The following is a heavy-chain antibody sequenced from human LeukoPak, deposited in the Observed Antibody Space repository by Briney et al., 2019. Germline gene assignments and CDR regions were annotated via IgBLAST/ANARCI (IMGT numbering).Heavy chain of an antibody. J-gene: IGHJ4*02. CDR1: GYSMSSGYY. CDR3: ATAYDY. CDR2: IYHSGTT. V-gene: IGHV4-38-2*01. Sequence: ASETLSLTCAVSGYSMSSGYYWGWIRQPPGKGLEWIGSIYHSGTTYYNPSLKSRVTISVDTSKNQFSLKLSSVIAADTAVYYCATAYDYWGQGTLVTVSS.